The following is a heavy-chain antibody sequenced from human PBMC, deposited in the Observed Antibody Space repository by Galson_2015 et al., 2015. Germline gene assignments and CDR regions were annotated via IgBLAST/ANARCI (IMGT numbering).Heavy chain of an antibody. CDR3: ARHVSPAIAAAGTGAFEI. CDR1: GYSFTSYW. J-gene: IGHJ3*02. V-gene: IGHV5-51*01. D-gene: IGHD6-13*01. CDR2: IYPGDSDT. Sequence: QSGAEVKKPGESLKISCKGSGYSFTSYWIGWVRQMPGKGLECMGIIYPGDSDTKYSPSFEGQVTISADKSTSTAYLQWSSLKASDTAMYFCARHVSPAIAAAGTGAFEIWGQGTTVTVSS.